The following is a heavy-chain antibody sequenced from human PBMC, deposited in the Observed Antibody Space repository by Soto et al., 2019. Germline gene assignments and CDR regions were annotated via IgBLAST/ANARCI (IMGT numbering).Heavy chain of an antibody. CDR1: GGSFSGYY. V-gene: IGHV4-34*01. J-gene: IGHJ1*01. CDR2: INHSGST. Sequence: PSETLSLTCAAYGGSFSGYYWSWIRQPPGKGLEWIGEINHSGSTNYNPSLKSRVTISVDTSKNQFSLKLSSVTAADTAVYYCARWGRTKYFQHWGQGTLVT. CDR3: ARWGRTKYFQH. D-gene: IGHD3-16*01.